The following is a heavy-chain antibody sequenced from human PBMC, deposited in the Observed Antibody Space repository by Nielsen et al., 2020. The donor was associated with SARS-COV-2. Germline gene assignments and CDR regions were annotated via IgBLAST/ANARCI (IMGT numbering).Heavy chain of an antibody. J-gene: IGHJ4*02. D-gene: IGHD3-3*02. Sequence: GGSLRLSCRASGLIFGTYGMHWVRQAPGKGLEWVAGIWYDGSNENYAESVKGRFTISRDNSNNTLFLQMDSLTADDTAVYFCARLSHFWSGYNDYWGQGTLVTVSS. V-gene: IGHV3-33*01. CDR1: GLIFGTYG. CDR2: IWYDGSNE. CDR3: ARLSHFWSGYNDY.